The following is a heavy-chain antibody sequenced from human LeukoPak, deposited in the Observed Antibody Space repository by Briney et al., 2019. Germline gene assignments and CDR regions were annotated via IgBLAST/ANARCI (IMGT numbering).Heavy chain of an antibody. D-gene: IGHD3-22*01. CDR3: ARLRSYYDSSGYYSRVRWFDP. CDR1: GGSFSGYY. Sequence: SETLSLTCAVYGGSFSGYYWSWSRQPAGKGLEWIGEINHSGGTNYNPSLKSRVTISVDTSKNQFSLKLSSVTAADTAVYYCARLRSYYDSSGYYSRVRWFDPWGQGTLVTVSS. CDR2: INHSGGT. V-gene: IGHV4-34*01. J-gene: IGHJ5*02.